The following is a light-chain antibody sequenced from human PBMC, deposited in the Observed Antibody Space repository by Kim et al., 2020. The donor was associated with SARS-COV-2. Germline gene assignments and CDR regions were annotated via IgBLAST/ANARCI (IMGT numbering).Light chain of an antibody. CDR2: DVS. V-gene: IGKV3-15*01. J-gene: IGKJ1*01. CDR1: QSVDSN. CDR3: LQYSDWWT. Sequence: PGERVSLSCRASQSVDSNLAWYQQHPGQAPRLLIYDVSIRAIGVPARFSGSGSGTQFSLTIGSLQPEDAAVYYCLQYSDWWTFGQGTKVDIK.